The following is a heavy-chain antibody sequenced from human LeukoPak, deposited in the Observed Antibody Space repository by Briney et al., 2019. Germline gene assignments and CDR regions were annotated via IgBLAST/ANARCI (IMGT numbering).Heavy chain of an antibody. D-gene: IGHD6-19*01. CDR3: ARGGQWLVREGYHFDY. CDR1: GGSISSGSYY. J-gene: IGHJ4*02. V-gene: IGHV4-61*02. CDR2: IYTSGST. Sequence: PSQTLSLTCTVSGGSISSGSYYWSWIRQPAGKGLEWIGRIYTSGSTNYNPSLKSRVTISVDTSKNQFSLKLSSVTAADTAVYYCARGGQWLVREGYHFDYWGQGTLVTVSS.